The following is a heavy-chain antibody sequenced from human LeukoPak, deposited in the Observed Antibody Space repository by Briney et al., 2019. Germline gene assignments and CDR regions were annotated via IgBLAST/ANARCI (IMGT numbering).Heavy chain of an antibody. J-gene: IGHJ5*02. CDR2: IYHTGSA. CDR3: ARRGAMTGWFDP. V-gene: IGHV4-59*08. CDR1: VGSMIGYY. Sequence: SETLSLTCSVSVGSMIGYYWRWIRQSAGMGLEWIGYIYHTGSAHYNPSLESRVTISIDMSRSQFSLRLRSVTASDTAVYYCARRGAMTGWFDPWGQGTLVTVSS. D-gene: IGHD6-25*01.